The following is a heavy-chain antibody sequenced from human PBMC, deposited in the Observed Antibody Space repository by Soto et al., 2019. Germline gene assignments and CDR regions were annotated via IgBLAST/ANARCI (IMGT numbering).Heavy chain of an antibody. D-gene: IGHD7-27*01. Sequence: QVQLVQSGAEVKNPGASVKVSCKASGYTFTSFYIHWVRQAPGQGLEWMAIINPNGGSTNYAQNLQGTVTLTRDTSTSTVYMELSSLRAEDSAVYYCARGLTSGDYWGQGTLVTVSS. J-gene: IGHJ4*02. V-gene: IGHV1-46*01. CDR2: INPNGGST. CDR3: ARGLTSGDY. CDR1: GYTFTSFY.